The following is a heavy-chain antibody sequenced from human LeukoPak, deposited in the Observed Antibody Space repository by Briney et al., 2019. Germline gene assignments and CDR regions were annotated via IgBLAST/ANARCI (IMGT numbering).Heavy chain of an antibody. Sequence: GASVKVSCKASGYTSTSYGISWVRQAPGQGLEWMGWISAYNGNTNYAQKLQGRVTMTTDTSTSTAYMELRSLRSDDTAVYYCARDSCSGGSCQFDYWGQGTLVTVSS. D-gene: IGHD2-15*01. CDR3: ARDSCSGGSCQFDY. CDR1: GYTSTSYG. CDR2: ISAYNGNT. V-gene: IGHV1-18*01. J-gene: IGHJ4*02.